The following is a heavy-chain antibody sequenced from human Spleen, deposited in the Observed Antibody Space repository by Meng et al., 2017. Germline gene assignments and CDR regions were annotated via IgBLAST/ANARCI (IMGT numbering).Heavy chain of an antibody. CDR2: INHSGST. Sequence: HGPLQQWGAGLLKPSGTLSLTCVVSGGSFSDYYWSWIRQPPGKGLEWIGEINHSGSTNYNPSLESRATISVDTSQNNLSLKLSSVTAADSAVYYCARGPTTMAHDFDYWGQGTLVTVSS. CDR3: ARGPTTMAHDFDY. CDR1: GGSFSDYY. V-gene: IGHV4-34*01. J-gene: IGHJ4*02. D-gene: IGHD4-11*01.